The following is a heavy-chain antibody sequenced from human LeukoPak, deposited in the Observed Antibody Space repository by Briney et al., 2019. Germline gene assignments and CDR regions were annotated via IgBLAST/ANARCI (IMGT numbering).Heavy chain of an antibody. Sequence: GSLRLPCAASGFTFSTYAMSWVRQAPGKGLEGVSVIGLGGEIRYYADSVKGRFTISRDNSKNTLYMEMNTLRAEDTAVYYCARGGKSTSRFDSWGQGTLVTVSS. D-gene: IGHD3-16*01. J-gene: IGHJ5*01. CDR1: GFTFSTYA. CDR2: IGLGGEIR. V-gene: IGHV3-23*01. CDR3: ARGGKSTSRFDS.